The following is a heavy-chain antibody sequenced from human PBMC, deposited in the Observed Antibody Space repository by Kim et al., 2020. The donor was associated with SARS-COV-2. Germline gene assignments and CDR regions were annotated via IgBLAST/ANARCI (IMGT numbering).Heavy chain of an antibody. J-gene: IGHJ4*01. Sequence: GGSLRLSCTASGLPLDKAWVSWVRQAPGKGLEWVGRIKRNSDGGTSNYAAPVRGRFTVSRDDSRNTVYLEMNSLTVEDTGVYCCAIHHENHGHVDNYF. V-gene: IGHV3-15*01. CDR1: GLPLDKAW. CDR3: AIHHENHGHVDNYF. CDR2: IKRNSDGGTS.